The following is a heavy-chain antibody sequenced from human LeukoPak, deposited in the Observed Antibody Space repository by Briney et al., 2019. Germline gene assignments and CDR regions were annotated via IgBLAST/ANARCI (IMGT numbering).Heavy chain of an antibody. V-gene: IGHV3-66*01. CDR2: IYSGGST. CDR1: GFTVSSNY. Sequence: GGSLRLSCAASGFTVSSNYMSWVRQAPGKGLEWVSVIYSGGSTYYADSVKGRFTISRDNSKNTLYLQMNSLRAEDTAVYYCAKALLYYGSGSYAAFDIWGQGTMVTVSS. D-gene: IGHD3-10*01. CDR3: AKALLYYGSGSYAAFDI. J-gene: IGHJ3*02.